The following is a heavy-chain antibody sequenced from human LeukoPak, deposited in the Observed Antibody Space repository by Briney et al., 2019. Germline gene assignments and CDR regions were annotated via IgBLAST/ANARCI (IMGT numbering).Heavy chain of an antibody. J-gene: IGHJ5*02. CDR3: AADTGDWFDP. CDR2: IYYSGST. V-gene: IGHV4-61*01. CDR1: GGSVSSGSYY. Sequence: SETLSLTCSVSGGSVSSGSYYWSWIRQPPGKGLEWIGYIYYSGSTNYNPSLKSRVTISVDTSKNQFSLKLSSVTAADTAVYYCAADTGDWFDPWGQGTLVTVSS. D-gene: IGHD1-14*01.